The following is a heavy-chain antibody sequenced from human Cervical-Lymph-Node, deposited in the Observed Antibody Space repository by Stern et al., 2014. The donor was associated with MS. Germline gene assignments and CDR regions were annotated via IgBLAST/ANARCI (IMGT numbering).Heavy chain of an antibody. V-gene: IGHV4-59*01. CDR2: SYYTGST. Sequence: HVQLVDSGPGLVKPSETLSLTCTVSGDSMSSYYWSLIRQPPGKGLEWIGSSYYTGSTDYNPSLKSRVTISVDTSKNQFSLRLTSVTAADTAVYYCARLSSGWYAYWGQGTLVTVSS. CDR1: GDSMSSYY. CDR3: ARLSSGWYAY. D-gene: IGHD6-19*01. J-gene: IGHJ4*02.